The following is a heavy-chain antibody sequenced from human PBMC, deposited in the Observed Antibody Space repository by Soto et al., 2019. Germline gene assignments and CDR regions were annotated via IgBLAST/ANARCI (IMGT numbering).Heavy chain of an antibody. V-gene: IGHV4-34*01. D-gene: IGHD3-10*01. CDR2: INHVGIT. J-gene: IGHJ5*02. Sequence: PSETLSLTCAVSGGSFRGFYWTWIRQSPGKGLEWLGDINHVGITNYNPSLKSRVSIPVDTSKNQFSLKLSSVTAADTAVYYCARNYYGSGSYDWFDPWGQGNLVTVSS. CDR3: ARNYYGSGSYDWFDP. CDR1: GGSFRGFY.